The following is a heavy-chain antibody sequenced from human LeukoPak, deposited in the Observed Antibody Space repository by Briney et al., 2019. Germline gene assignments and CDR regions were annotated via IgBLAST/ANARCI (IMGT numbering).Heavy chain of an antibody. D-gene: IGHD1-26*01. V-gene: IGHV4-59*12. Sequence: PSETLSLTCTVSGGSISSYYWSWIRQPPGKGLEWIGYIYYSGSTYYNPSLKSRVTISVDTSKNQFSLKLSSVTAADTAVYYCAREIVGAYDYWGQGTLVTVSS. CDR2: IYYSGST. J-gene: IGHJ4*02. CDR3: AREIVGAYDY. CDR1: GGSISSYY.